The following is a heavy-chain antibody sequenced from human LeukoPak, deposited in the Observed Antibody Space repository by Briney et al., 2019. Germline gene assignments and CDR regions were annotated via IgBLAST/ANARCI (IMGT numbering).Heavy chain of an antibody. J-gene: IGHJ4*02. CDR3: AKQSLYDSSGHFHY. D-gene: IGHD3-22*01. CDR1: GFTFSSYA. Sequence: GGSLRLSCAASGFTFSSYAMTWVRQAPGKGLNWDSTITGSGGYTYYADSVKGRFTISRDNSKNTLFLRMNSLRAEGAAVYFCAKQSLYDSSGHFHYWGQGTLVTVSS. CDR2: ITGSGGYT. V-gene: IGHV3-23*01.